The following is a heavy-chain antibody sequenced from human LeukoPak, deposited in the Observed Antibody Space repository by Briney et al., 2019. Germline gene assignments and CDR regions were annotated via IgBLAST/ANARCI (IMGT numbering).Heavy chain of an antibody. D-gene: IGHD1-26*01. J-gene: IGHJ4*02. CDR2: FDPEDGET. V-gene: IGHV1-24*01. CDR1: GYTPTELS. Sequence: ASVKVSCKVSGYTPTELSMHWVRQAPGKGLEWMGGFDPEDGETIYAQKFQGRVTMTEDTSTDTAYMELSSLRSEDTAVYYCATWSDIVGATFFDYWGQGTLVTVSS. CDR3: ATWSDIVGATFFDY.